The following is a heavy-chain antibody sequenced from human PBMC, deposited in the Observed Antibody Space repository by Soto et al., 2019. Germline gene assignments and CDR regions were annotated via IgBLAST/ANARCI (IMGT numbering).Heavy chain of an antibody. CDR2: IYYSGST. CDR1: GGSIGSSSYY. Sequence: SETLSLTCTVSGGSIGSSSYYWGWIRQPPGKGLEWIGSIYYSGSTYYNPSLKSRVTISVDTSKNQFSLKLSSVTAADTAVYYCARVSGSWYGQRRCWFDYWGQGTLVTVSS. J-gene: IGHJ4*02. CDR3: ARVSGSWYGQRRCWFDY. D-gene: IGHD6-13*01. V-gene: IGHV4-39*07.